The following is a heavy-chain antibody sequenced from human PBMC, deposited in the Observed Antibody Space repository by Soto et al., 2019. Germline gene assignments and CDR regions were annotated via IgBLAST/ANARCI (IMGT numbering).Heavy chain of an antibody. J-gene: IGHJ6*02. CDR1: GFTFSSYS. CDR3: ARAMVVAALPTAAMDV. D-gene: IGHD2-15*01. CDR2: ISSSSSYI. Sequence: PGGSLRLSCAASGFTFSSYSMNWVRQAPGKGLEWVSSISSSSSYIYYADSVKGRFTISRDNAKNSLYLQMNSLRAEDTAVYYCARAMVVAALPTAAMDVWGQGTTVTVSS. V-gene: IGHV3-21*01.